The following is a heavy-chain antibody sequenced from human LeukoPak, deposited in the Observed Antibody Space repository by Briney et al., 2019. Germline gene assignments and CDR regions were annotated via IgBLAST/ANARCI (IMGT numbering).Heavy chain of an antibody. CDR1: GYTFTGYY. D-gene: IGHD3-22*01. J-gene: IGHJ4*02. Sequence: GASVKVSCKASGYTFTGYYMHWVRQAPGQGLGWMGWINPNSGGTNYAQKFQGRVTMTRDTSISTAYMELSRLRSDDTAVYYCARVVKAYYYDSSGYDYWGQGTLVTVSS. CDR2: INPNSGGT. CDR3: ARVVKAYYYDSSGYDY. V-gene: IGHV1-2*02.